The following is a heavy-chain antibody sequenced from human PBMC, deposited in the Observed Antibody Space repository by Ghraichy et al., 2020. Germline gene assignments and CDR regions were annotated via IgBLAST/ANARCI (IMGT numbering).Heavy chain of an antibody. Sequence: GGSLRLSCEASGFTFSNYGIHWVRQAPGKGLEWVAFTWHDGSNKYYADSVRGRFTMSRVNSWSTLYLQMNNLRVEDTAVYYCAREGMVRGWYFDLWGRGTLVTVSS. CDR2: TWHDGSNK. D-gene: IGHD2-8*01. CDR1: GFTFSNYG. CDR3: AREGMVRGWYFDL. J-gene: IGHJ2*01. V-gene: IGHV3-33*01.